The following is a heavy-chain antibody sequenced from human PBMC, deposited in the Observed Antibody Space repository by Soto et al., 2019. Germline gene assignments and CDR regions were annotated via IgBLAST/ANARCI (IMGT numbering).Heavy chain of an antibody. Sequence: QVQVVQSGAEVRKPGASVKVSCKASGYSFTSYYMHWVRQAPGQGLEWMGIINPSGGATIDAQRFQGGVALTRDTSTSTVYMELSSLRSEDTAVYYCARGGYCSSTSCPKPHYYYGMDVWGQGTTVNVSS. CDR2: INPSGGAT. V-gene: IGHV1-46*01. CDR1: GYSFTSYY. CDR3: ARGGYCSSTSCPKPHYYYGMDV. D-gene: IGHD2-2*01. J-gene: IGHJ6*02.